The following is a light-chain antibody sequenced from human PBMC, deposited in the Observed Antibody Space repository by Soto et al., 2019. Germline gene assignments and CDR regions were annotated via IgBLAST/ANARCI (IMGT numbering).Light chain of an antibody. CDR1: QSVSSSS. V-gene: IGKV3-20*01. CDR2: DAS. Sequence: EIVLTQSPGTLCLSPGERATLSCRASQSVSSSSLAWYQQKRGQAPRLLIHDASSRATGIPDRFSGSGSGTDFTLTISRLEAEDVSVFYCHQYGGSPRTFGQGTKVDIK. CDR3: HQYGGSPRT. J-gene: IGKJ1*01.